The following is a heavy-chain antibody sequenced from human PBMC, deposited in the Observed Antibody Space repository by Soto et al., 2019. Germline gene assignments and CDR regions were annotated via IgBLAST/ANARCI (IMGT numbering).Heavy chain of an antibody. D-gene: IGHD3-3*01. CDR1: GFTFRSYW. Sequence: EVQLVASGGGLVQPGGSLRLSCAASGFTFRSYWMSWVRQAPGKGLEWVASIKQDGSDKYYVESVKGRFTISRDNAENSVDLLMNTLRAEDTAVYYCARDKNVYDFFGADDAFDIWGQGTMVTVSS. CDR2: IKQDGSDK. J-gene: IGHJ3*02. V-gene: IGHV3-7*05. CDR3: ARDKNVYDFFGADDAFDI.